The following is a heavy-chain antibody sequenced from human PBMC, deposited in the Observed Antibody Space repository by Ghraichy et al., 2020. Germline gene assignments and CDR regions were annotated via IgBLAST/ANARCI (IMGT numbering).Heavy chain of an antibody. CDR3: ARANYESPSYYYYLDV. J-gene: IGHJ6*03. D-gene: IGHD1-7*01. CDR2: INTNSGNT. V-gene: IGHV1-8*01. Sequence: ASVKVSCKASGYTFVGDDINWVRQATGQGLEWVGWINTNSGNTAYAQKFQGRVTMTRNTSISTAYMERSSLRSEDTAVYYSARANYESPSYYYYLDVWGKGTTVTVSS. CDR1: GYTFVGDD.